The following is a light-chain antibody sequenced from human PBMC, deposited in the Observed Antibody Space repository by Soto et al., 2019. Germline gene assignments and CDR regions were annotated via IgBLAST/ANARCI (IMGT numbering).Light chain of an antibody. CDR3: QQRSNWLVGT. V-gene: IGKV3-11*01. Sequence: ATLSVSKGELYSHSFSSSESVSTNLAWYQQRPGQAPRLVIYGASTRATGIPARFSGSGSGTDFTRTISSLEPEDFAVYYCQQRSNWLVGTFGPGTKVDIK. CDR1: ESVSTN. CDR2: GAS. J-gene: IGKJ3*01.